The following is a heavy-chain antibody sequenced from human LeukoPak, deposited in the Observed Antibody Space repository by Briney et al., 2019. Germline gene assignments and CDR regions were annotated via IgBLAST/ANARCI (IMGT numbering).Heavy chain of an antibody. D-gene: IGHD5-12*01. V-gene: IGHV3-30*02. J-gene: IGHJ4*02. CDR3: AKEGLSGYGGNYYFDY. CDR1: GFSFSTFG. CDR2: IRYDGSDK. Sequence: GGSLRLSCAASGFSFSTFGMHWVRQAPGKGLEWVAFIRYDGSDKYYADSVKGRFTISRGNSKNTLYLQMNSLRADDTAVYYCAKEGLSGYGGNYYFDYWGQGTLVTVSS.